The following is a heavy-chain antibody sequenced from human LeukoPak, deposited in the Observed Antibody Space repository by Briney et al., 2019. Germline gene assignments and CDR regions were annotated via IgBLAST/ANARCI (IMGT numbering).Heavy chain of an antibody. Sequence: GGSLRLSCAASGFTFSSYSMNWVRQAPGKGLEWVSSISSSSSYIYYADSVKGRLTISRDNAKNSLYLQMNSLRAEDTAVYYCASGTCSGGSCYQVNYYYYGMGVWGQGTTVTVSS. CDR1: GFTFSSYS. CDR3: ASGTCSGGSCYQVNYYYYGMGV. J-gene: IGHJ6*02. V-gene: IGHV3-21*01. CDR2: ISSSSSYI. D-gene: IGHD2-15*01.